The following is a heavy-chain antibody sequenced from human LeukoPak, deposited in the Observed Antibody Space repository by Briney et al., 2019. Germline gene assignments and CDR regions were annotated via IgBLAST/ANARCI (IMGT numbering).Heavy chain of an antibody. V-gene: IGHV3-23*01. CDR3: AKFRDYGGSSNFDY. D-gene: IGHD4-23*01. Sequence: GGSLRPSCAAPGFTFSSYAMSWVRQAQGKGLEWVSAISGSGGSTYYADSVKGRFTISRDNSKNTLYLQMNSLRAEDTAVYYCAKFRDYGGSSNFDYWGQGTLVTVSS. CDR1: GFTFSSYA. CDR2: ISGSGGST. J-gene: IGHJ4*02.